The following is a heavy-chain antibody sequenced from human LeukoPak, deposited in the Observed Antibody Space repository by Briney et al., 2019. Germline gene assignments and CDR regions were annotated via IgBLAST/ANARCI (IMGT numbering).Heavy chain of an antibody. CDR1: GGSISSSSDY. CDR3: ARGYCSSTSCYGAFDI. CDR2: IYYSGCT. V-gene: IGHV4-39*07. Sequence: SETLSLTCTVSGGSISSSSDYSGRMRQPPGKGLEWPESIYYSGCTYYNPSLKSRVTISVDTSKNQFSLKLSSVTAADTAVYYCARGYCSSTSCYGAFDIWGQGTMVTVSS. D-gene: IGHD2-2*01. J-gene: IGHJ3*02.